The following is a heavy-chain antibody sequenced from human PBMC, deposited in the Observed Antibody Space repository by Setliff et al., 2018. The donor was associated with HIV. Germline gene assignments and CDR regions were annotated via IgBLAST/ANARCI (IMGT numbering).Heavy chain of an antibody. CDR2: VRGIAYGGTT. CDR1: GFSIDDYA. D-gene: IGHD4-17*01. CDR3: TRDGGGDYGVYAPDY. J-gene: IGHJ4*02. Sequence: PGGFLRLSCTASGFSIDDYAMNWFRQVPGRGLKWVGLVRGIAYGGTTEYAASVRGRFTISRDDSKNIAYLQMNSLKTEDTAVYFCTRDGGGDYGVYAPDYWGQGTLVTVSS. V-gene: IGHV3-49*03.